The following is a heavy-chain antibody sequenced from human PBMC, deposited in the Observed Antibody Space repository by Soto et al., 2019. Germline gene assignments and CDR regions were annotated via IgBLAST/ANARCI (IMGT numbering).Heavy chain of an antibody. D-gene: IGHD3-10*01. CDR2: IYYSGTI. CDR1: GDSIVSSKYY. V-gene: IGHV4-39*02. Sequence: SETLSLTCNVSGDSIVSSKYYWGWIRQPPGKGLEWIGTIYYSGTIYYNPSLKSRVAISIDTSKNHFSLKLSSVTAADTAVYFCAKGSGNSAYSPFAYWGQGTLVTVSS. J-gene: IGHJ4*02. CDR3: AKGSGNSAYSPFAY.